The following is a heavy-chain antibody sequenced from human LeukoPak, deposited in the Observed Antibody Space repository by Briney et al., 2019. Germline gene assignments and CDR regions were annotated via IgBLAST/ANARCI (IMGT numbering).Heavy chain of an antibody. CDR3: TTDAYSSSWYDGDY. V-gene: IGHV3-15*01. CDR1: GFTFSNAW. CDR2: IKSKTDGGTT. Sequence: PGGSLRLSCAASGFTFSNAWMSWVRQAPGKGLEWVGRIKSKTDGGTTDYAAPVKGRFTISRDDSKNTLYLQMNSLKTEDTAVYYCTTDAYSSSWYDGDYWGQGTLVTVSS. D-gene: IGHD6-13*01. J-gene: IGHJ4*02.